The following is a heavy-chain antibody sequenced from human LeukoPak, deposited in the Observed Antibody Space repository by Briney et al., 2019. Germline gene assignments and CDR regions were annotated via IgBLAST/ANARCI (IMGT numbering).Heavy chain of an antibody. J-gene: IGHJ5*02. CDR2: IYTSGST. V-gene: IGHV4-61*02. D-gene: IGHD5-18*01. CDR3: ARGVRYSYGGGWWFDP. CDR1: GGSISSGSYY. Sequence: SQTLSLTCTVSGGSISSGSYYWSWIRQPAGKGLEWIGRIYTSGSTNYNPSLKSRVTISVDTSKNQFSLKLSSVTAADTAVYYCARGVRYSYGGGWWFDPWGQGTLVTVSS.